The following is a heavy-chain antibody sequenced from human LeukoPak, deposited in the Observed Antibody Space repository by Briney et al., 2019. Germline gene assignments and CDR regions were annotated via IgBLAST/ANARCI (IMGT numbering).Heavy chain of an antibody. V-gene: IGHV3-48*01. CDR1: GFTFSSYG. D-gene: IGHD6-19*01. Sequence: GGSLRLSCAASGFTFSSYGMNWVRQAPGKGLKWVSYISSSSSTIYYAYSGKGRFTISRDNAKNSLYLQMNSLRAEDTAVYYCAREHTPYGSGCTAAYWGQGTLVTVSS. CDR2: ISSSSSTI. J-gene: IGHJ4*02. CDR3: AREHTPYGSGCTAAY.